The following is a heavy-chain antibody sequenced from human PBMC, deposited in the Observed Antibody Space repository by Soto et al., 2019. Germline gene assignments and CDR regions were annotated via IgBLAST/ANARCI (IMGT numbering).Heavy chain of an antibody. CDR1: GYTFTGYY. D-gene: IGHD1-26*01. V-gene: IGHV1-2*02. Sequence: ASVKVSCKASGYTFTGYYIHWVRQAPGQGLEWMGWINPNSGGTNYAQKFQGRVTMTRDTSISTAYMELSRLRSDDTAVYYCARVGAKGPYGMDVWGQGTTVTVSS. J-gene: IGHJ6*02. CDR3: ARVGAKGPYGMDV. CDR2: INPNSGGT.